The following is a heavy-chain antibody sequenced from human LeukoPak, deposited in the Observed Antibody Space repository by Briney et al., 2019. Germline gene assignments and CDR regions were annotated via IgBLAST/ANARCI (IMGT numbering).Heavy chain of an antibody. CDR2: ISGNGGST. Sequence: PGGSLRLSCVASGSSFSSYVMNWVRQAPGTGLEWVSAISGNGGSTYYADSVKGRFTISRDNSKNTLSLQMNSLRAEDTAVYYCAKIAVPGTHYFDYWGQGTLVTVSS. D-gene: IGHD6-19*01. J-gene: IGHJ4*02. CDR1: GSSFSSYV. V-gene: IGHV3-23*01. CDR3: AKIAVPGTHYFDY.